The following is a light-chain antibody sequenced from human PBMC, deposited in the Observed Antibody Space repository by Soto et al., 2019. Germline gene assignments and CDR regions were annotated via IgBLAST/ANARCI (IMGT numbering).Light chain of an antibody. Sequence: EIVLTQSPATLSLSPGERATLSCRASQSVSSYLAWYQQKPGQAPRLLIYDASNRATGIPARFSGSASGTDFPLSISRLVPEDFAVYCCQQRSSWPPYTFGQGTKLEIK. J-gene: IGKJ2*01. V-gene: IGKV3-11*01. CDR2: DAS. CDR3: QQRSSWPPYT. CDR1: QSVSSY.